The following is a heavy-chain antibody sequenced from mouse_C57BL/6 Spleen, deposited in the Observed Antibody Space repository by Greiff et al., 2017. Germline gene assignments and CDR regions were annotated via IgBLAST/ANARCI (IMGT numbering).Heavy chain of an antibody. D-gene: IGHD3-2*02. V-gene: IGHV1-55*01. J-gene: IGHJ3*01. CDR1: GYTFTSYW. CDR2: IYPGSGST. Sequence: VKLMESGAELVKPGASVKMSCKASGYTFTSYWITWVKQRPGQGLEWIGDIYPGSGSTNYNEKFKSKATLTVDTSSSTAYMQLSSLTSEDSAVYYCARGGQLRRWLAYWGQGTLVTVSA. CDR3: ARGGQLRRWLAY.